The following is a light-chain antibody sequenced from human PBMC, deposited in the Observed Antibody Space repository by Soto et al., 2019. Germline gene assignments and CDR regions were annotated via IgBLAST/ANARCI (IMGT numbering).Light chain of an antibody. Sequence: QMTQSPSSLSASVGEKIIITCRASRDVGSDVSWYQQKPGQAPKLLIYAASNLYTGVPSRFSGSRSGTEFTLTISSMQPEDFASYYCLQDYGDSWTFGQGTKVEIE. CDR3: LQDYGDSWT. CDR2: AAS. CDR1: RDVGSD. V-gene: IGKV1-6*01. J-gene: IGKJ1*01.